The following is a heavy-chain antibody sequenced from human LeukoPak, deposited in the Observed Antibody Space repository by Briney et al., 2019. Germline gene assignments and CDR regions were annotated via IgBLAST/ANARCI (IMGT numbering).Heavy chain of an antibody. CDR2: ISGYNDNT. J-gene: IGHJ4*02. Sequence: ASVKVSCKASGYSFPSYGISWVRQAPGQGLEWMGWISGYNDNTDYAPKFQDRVTMTIDTSTSTASMELRSLGSDDTAVYYCGRDPRVYCTGGRCFPPIDLWGQGTLVTVSS. V-gene: IGHV1-18*01. D-gene: IGHD2-8*02. CDR3: GRDPRVYCTGGRCFPPIDL. CDR1: GYSFPSYG.